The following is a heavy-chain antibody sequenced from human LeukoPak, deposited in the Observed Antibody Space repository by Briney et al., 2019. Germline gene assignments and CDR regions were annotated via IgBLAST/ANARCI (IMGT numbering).Heavy chain of an antibody. D-gene: IGHD2-21*02. CDR2: FGGSGGTI. CDR3: AKSDCGGDCHLLDY. J-gene: IGHJ4*02. V-gene: IGHV3-23*01. CDR1: GFTFSTYA. Sequence: GGSLRLSCAASGFTFSTYAMGWVRQAPGKGLEWVSHFGGSGGTIYYADSVKGRFTISRDNSKNTLYLQMNSLRAEDTAVYYCAKSDCGGDCHLLDYWGQGTLVTVSS.